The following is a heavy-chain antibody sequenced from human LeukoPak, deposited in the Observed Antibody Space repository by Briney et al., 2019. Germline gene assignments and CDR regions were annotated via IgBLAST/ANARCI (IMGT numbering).Heavy chain of an antibody. Sequence: PSETLSLTCTVSGYSIRSGYYWGWIRQPPGKGLEWIGSIYQSGSTYYNPSFQSRVTISVDTSKNQFSLKLSSVTAADTAVYYCTRGALYYFDYWGQGTLVTVSS. CDR1: GYSIRSGYY. J-gene: IGHJ4*02. V-gene: IGHV4-38-2*02. CDR2: IYQSGST. D-gene: IGHD3-16*01. CDR3: TRGALYYFDY.